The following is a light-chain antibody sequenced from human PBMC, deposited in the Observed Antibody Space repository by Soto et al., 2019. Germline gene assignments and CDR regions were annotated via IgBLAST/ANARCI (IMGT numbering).Light chain of an antibody. CDR2: GAS. CDR3: KKYDQWPIT. CDR1: QPVSDK. V-gene: IGKV3-15*01. Sequence: EIVMTQSPATLSVSLGVGATVSCWASQPVSDKLAWYQQKPGQAPRLLIYGASARALGIPDRFSGSGSGTEFSLTVTSLQSEEFAVYYCKKYDQWPITVGRGKRLEIK. J-gene: IGKJ5*01.